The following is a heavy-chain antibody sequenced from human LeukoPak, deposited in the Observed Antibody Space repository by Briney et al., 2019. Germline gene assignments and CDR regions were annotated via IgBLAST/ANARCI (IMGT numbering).Heavy chain of an antibody. Sequence: SETLSLTCTVSGGSISSYYRSWIRQPPGKGLEWHGYIYYSGSTNYNPSLKSRVTISVDTSKNQFSLKLRSVTAADTAVYYCARHVGYGNSWFDPWGQGTLVTVSS. CDR2: IYYSGST. CDR3: ARHVGYGNSWFDP. D-gene: IGHD5-18*01. J-gene: IGHJ5*02. CDR1: GGSISSYY. V-gene: IGHV4-59*08.